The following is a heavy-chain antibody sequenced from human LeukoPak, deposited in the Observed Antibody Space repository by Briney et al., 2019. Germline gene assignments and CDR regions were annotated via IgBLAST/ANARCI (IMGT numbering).Heavy chain of an antibody. D-gene: IGHD6-19*01. CDR2: ISYDGSNK. CDR3: AKDSTKGSGWYNY. Sequence: PGGSLRLSCAASGFTFSSYGMHWVRQAPGKGLEWVAVISYDGSNKYYADSVKGRFTISRDNSKNTLYLQMNSLRAEDTAVYYCAKDSTKGSGWYNYWGQGTLVTVSS. V-gene: IGHV3-30*18. J-gene: IGHJ4*02. CDR1: GFTFSSYG.